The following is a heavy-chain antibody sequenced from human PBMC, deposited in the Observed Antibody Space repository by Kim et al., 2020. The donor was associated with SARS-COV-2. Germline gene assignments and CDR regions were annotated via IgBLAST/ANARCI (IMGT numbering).Heavy chain of an antibody. CDR1: GYTFTSYA. CDR3: ARLAPLASAPGIQLWEDYYYGMDV. Sequence: APVKVSCKASGYTFTSYAMNWVRQAPGQGLEWMGWINTNTGNPTYAQGFTGRFVFSLDTSVSTAYLQISSLKAEDTAVYYCARLAPLASAPGIQLWEDYYYGMDVWGQGTTVTVSS. J-gene: IGHJ6*02. D-gene: IGHD5-18*01. V-gene: IGHV7-4-1*02. CDR2: INTNTGNP.